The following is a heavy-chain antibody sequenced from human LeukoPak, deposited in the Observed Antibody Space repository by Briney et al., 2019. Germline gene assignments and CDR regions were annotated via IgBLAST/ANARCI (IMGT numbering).Heavy chain of an antibody. V-gene: IGHV4-34*01. J-gene: IGHJ4*02. CDR2: INHSGST. CDR3: ARNAGYSYGYVY. D-gene: IGHD5-18*01. CDR1: GGSFSGYY. Sequence: SETLSLTCAVYGGSFSGYYWSWIRQPPGKGLEWIGEINHSGSTNYNPSLKSRVTISVDTSKNQFSLKLSSVTAADTAVYYCARNAGYSYGYVYWGQGTLVTVSS.